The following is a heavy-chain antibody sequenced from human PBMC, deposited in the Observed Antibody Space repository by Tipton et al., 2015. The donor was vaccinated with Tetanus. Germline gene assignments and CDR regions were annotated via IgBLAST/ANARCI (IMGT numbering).Heavy chain of an antibody. Sequence: QMQLVQSGAEMKKPRASVRVSCKASGYTFTGYYMYWVRQAPGQGLEWMGWIDPNSGGTVYAQKFQGRVTMTRDTSISTAYMELRSLRSDDTAVYYCARDRGDYIYYGMDVWGPGTTVTVS. CDR2: IDPNSGGT. D-gene: IGHD3-22*01. CDR1: GYTFTGYY. CDR3: ARDRGDYIYYGMDV. V-gene: IGHV1-2*02. J-gene: IGHJ6*02.